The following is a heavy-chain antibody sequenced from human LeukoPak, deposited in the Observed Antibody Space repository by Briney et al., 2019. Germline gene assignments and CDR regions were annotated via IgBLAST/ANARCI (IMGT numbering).Heavy chain of an antibody. CDR3: ARISPPGGSGASDAFDI. V-gene: IGHV4-61*10. J-gene: IGHJ3*02. Sequence: SQTLSLTCTVSGGSISSGSYYWSWIRQPAGKGLEWIGYIYYSGSTNYNPSLKSRVTISVDTSKNQFSLKLSSVTAADTAVYYCARISPPGGSGASDAFDIWGQGTMVTVSS. CDR2: IYYSGST. D-gene: IGHD2-15*01. CDR1: GGSISSGSYY.